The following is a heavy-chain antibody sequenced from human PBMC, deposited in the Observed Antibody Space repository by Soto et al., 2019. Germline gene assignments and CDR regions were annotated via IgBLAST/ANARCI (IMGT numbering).Heavy chain of an antibody. V-gene: IGHV3-11*01. D-gene: IGHD4-17*01. J-gene: IGHJ3*02. CDR1: GFTFSDYY. Sequence: GGSLRLSCAASGFTFSDYYMSWIRQAPGKGLEWVSYISSSGSTIYYADSVKGRFTISRDNAKNSLYLQMNSLRAEDTAVYYCAREIHGDYLDAFDIWGQGTMVTVSS. CDR3: AREIHGDYLDAFDI. CDR2: ISSSGSTI.